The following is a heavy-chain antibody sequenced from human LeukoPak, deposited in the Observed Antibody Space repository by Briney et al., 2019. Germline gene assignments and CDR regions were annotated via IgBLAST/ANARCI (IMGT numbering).Heavy chain of an antibody. V-gene: IGHV4-39*07. J-gene: IGHJ6*03. CDR1: GGSISSRTYY. D-gene: IGHD2-15*01. Sequence: SETLSLTCTVSGGSISSRTYYWGWIRQPPGKGLEWIGTIYYSGTTYYNPSLKSRVTISLDTSKNQFSLKLSSVTAADTAIYYCAREISGQKLYYYYYYMDVWGKGTTVTVSS. CDR2: IYYSGTT. CDR3: AREISGQKLYYYYYYMDV.